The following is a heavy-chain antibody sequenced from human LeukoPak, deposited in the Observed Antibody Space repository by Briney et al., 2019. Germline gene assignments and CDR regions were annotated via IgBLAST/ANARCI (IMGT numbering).Heavy chain of an antibody. V-gene: IGHV3-7*04. J-gene: IGHJ4*02. CDR3: ARAVGNSGIDY. CDR1: RFTFSSYW. CDR2: IKQDGSEK. Sequence: GGSLRLSCAASRFTFSSYWMTWVRQAPGKGLEWVANIKQDGSEKYHGDSVRGRFTISRDNAKNSLYLQMSGLRAEDTAMYYCARAVGNSGIDYWGQGTLVTVSS. D-gene: IGHD4-23*01.